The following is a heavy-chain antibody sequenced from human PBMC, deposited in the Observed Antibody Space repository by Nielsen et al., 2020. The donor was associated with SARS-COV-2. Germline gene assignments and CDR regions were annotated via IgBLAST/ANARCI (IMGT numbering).Heavy chain of an antibody. Sequence: GGSLRLSCAASEFTFSSYGMHWVRQAPGKGLEWVAVIWYDGSNKYYADSVKGRFTISRDNSKNSLYLQMNSLRDEDTAVYYCARWYGITIFEWFDYWGQGTLVTVSS. CDR3: ARWYGITIFEWFDY. CDR1: EFTFSSYG. J-gene: IGHJ4*02. D-gene: IGHD3-3*01. CDR2: IWYDGSNK. V-gene: IGHV3-33*01.